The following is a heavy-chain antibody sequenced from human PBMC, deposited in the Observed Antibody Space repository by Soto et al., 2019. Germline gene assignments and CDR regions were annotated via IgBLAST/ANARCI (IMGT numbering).Heavy chain of an antibody. CDR2: ISWNSGSI. J-gene: IGHJ5*02. CDR1: GFTFDDYA. CDR3: AKETTYSSSWYKSRSSWFDP. D-gene: IGHD6-13*01. Sequence: GGSLRLSCAASGFTFDDYAMHWVRQAPGKGLEWVSGISWNSGSIGYADSVKGRFTISRDNAKNSLYLQMNSLRAEATALYYCAKETTYSSSWYKSRSSWFDPWGQGTLVTVSS. V-gene: IGHV3-9*01.